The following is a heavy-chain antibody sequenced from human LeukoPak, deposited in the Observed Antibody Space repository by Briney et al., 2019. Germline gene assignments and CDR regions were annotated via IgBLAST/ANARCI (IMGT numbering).Heavy chain of an antibody. D-gene: IGHD3-10*01. V-gene: IGHV1-8*03. CDR3: ARSQVMVRGVFSVYYYYMDV. CDR1: GYTFTSYD. Sequence: ASVKVSCKASGYTFTSYDINWVRQPTGQGLEWMGWMNTNSGNTGYAQKFQGRVTITRNTSISTAYMKLSSLRSEDTAVYYCARSQVMVRGVFSVYYYYMDVWGKGTTVTVSS. CDR2: MNTNSGNT. J-gene: IGHJ6*03.